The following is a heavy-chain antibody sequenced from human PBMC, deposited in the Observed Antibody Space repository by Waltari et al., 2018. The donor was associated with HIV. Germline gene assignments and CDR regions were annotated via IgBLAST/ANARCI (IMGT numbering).Heavy chain of an antibody. Sequence: QVQLVQSGAEVKKPGASVKVSCKASGYTFTGYSMHWVRQAPGQGLEWMGWINPNGGGTSYARKFQGKCTMTRDTAISTAYMERSRLRSDETAVYYCARSVLITICGVTPRWFDPGGQGTLVTVSS. CDR2: INPNGGGT. CDR3: ARSVLITICGVTPRWFDP. CDR1: GYTFTGYS. J-gene: IGHJ5*02. V-gene: IGHV1-2*02. D-gene: IGHD3-3*01.